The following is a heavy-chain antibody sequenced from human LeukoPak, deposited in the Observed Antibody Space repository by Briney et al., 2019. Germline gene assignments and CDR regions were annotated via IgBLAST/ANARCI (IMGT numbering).Heavy chain of an antibody. V-gene: IGHV3-23*01. D-gene: IGHD1-26*01. J-gene: IGHJ4*02. CDR2: ISGSGGST. CDR3: AKETYSGSYSTFDY. Sequence: GGSLRLSCAASGFTFSSYAMSWVRQAPGKELEWVSAISGSGGSTYYADSVKGRFTISRDDSKNTLYLQMNSLRAEDTAVYYCAKETYSGSYSTFDYWGQGTLVTVSS. CDR1: GFTFSSYA.